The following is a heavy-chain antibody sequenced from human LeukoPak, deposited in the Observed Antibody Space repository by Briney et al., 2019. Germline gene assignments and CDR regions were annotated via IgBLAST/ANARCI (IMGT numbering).Heavy chain of an antibody. CDR3: ARGLWGITMVRGIDY. CDR2: IGTAGDT. D-gene: IGHD3-10*01. Sequence: EGSLRLSCAASGFTFSSYDMHWVRQATGKGLEWVSAIGTAGDTYYPGSVKGRFTISRENAKNSLYLQMNSLRAGDTAVYYCARGLWGITMVRGIDYWGQGTLVTVSS. V-gene: IGHV3-13*01. J-gene: IGHJ4*02. CDR1: GFTFSSYD.